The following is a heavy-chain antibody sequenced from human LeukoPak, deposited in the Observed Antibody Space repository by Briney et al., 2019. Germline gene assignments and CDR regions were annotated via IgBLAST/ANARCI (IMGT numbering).Heavy chain of an antibody. Sequence: PGGSLRLSCAASGFTFSSYEMNWVRQAPGKGLEWVSYISSSSSTIYYADSVKGRFTISRDNAKNSLYLQMNSLRAEDTAVYYCARDEWELLGEYFDYWGQGTLVTVSS. D-gene: IGHD1-26*01. CDR3: ARDEWELLGEYFDY. CDR1: GFTFSSYE. CDR2: ISSSSSTI. J-gene: IGHJ4*02. V-gene: IGHV3-48*01.